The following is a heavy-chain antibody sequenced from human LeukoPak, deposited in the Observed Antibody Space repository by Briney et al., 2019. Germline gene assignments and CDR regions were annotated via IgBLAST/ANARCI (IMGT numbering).Heavy chain of an antibody. CDR1: GFTFDDYG. J-gene: IGHJ4*02. CDR2: INWNGDNT. V-gene: IGHV3-20*04. Sequence: GGSLRLSCAASGFTFDDYGMNWVRQAPGKGLEWVSGINWNGDNTHYADSVKGRFTISRDNAKNSLYLQMNSLRAEDTALYYCAKVLNQYYYDSSGYYSPFDYWGQGTLVTVSS. D-gene: IGHD3-22*01. CDR3: AKVLNQYYYDSSGYYSPFDY.